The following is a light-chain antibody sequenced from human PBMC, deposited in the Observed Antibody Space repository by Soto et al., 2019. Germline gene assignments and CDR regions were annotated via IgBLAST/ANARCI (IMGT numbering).Light chain of an antibody. J-gene: IGLJ2*01. Sequence: QSVLTQPPSASGTPGQRVTISCSGSSSNIGRNYVYWYQQLPGTAPKLLIYRNNQRPSGVPDRFSGSKSGTSASLAISGLRSEYEADYNCAAWDDSLSGVVFGGGTKLTVL. CDR1: SSNIGRNY. CDR3: AAWDDSLSGVV. CDR2: RNN. V-gene: IGLV1-47*01.